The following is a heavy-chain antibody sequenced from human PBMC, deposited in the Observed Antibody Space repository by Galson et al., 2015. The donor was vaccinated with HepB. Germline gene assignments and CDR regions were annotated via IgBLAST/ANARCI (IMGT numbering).Heavy chain of an antibody. CDR3: ASRSDSVAGTWYFDL. D-gene: IGHD6-19*01. CDR2: ISYDGSNK. CDR1: GFTFSSYA. J-gene: IGHJ2*01. Sequence: SLRLSCAASGFTFSSYAMHWVRQAPGKGLEWVAVISYDGSNKYYADSVKGRFTISRDNSKNTLYLQMNSLRAEDTAVYYCASRSDSVAGTWYFDLWGRGTLVTVSS. V-gene: IGHV3-30*04.